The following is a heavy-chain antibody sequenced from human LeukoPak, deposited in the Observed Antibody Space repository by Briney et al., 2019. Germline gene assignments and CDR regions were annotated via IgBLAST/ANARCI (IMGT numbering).Heavy chain of an antibody. CDR2: MNPNSGNT. D-gene: IGHD3-10*01. J-gene: IGHJ6*03. V-gene: IGHV1-8*01. CDR1: GYTFTSYD. CDR3: ARARRRAIYYYYYYYMDV. Sequence: ASVKVSCKASGYTFTSYDINWVRQATGQGLEWMGRMNPNSGNTGYAQKFQGRVTMTRNTSISTAYMELSSLRSEDTAVYYGARARRRAIYYYYYYYMDVWGKGTTVTVSS.